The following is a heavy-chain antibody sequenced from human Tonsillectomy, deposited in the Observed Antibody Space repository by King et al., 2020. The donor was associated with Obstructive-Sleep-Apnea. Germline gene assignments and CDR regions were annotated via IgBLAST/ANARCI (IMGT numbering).Heavy chain of an antibody. CDR2: IIPIFGTA. D-gene: IGHD2-15*01. CDR3: ARARNGVAATSLYYHYGMDV. Sequence: QLVQSGAEVKKPGSSVKVSCKASGGTFSSYAISWVRQAPGQGLEWMGGIIPIFGTANYAQKFQGRVTITADESTSTAYMELSSLRSDDTAVYYCARARNGVAATSLYYHYGMDVWGQGTTVTVSS. V-gene: IGHV1-69*01. CDR1: GGTFSSYA. J-gene: IGHJ6*02.